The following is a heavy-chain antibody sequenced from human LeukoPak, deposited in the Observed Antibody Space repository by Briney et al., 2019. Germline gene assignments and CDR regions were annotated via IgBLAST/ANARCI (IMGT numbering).Heavy chain of an antibody. CDR1: GGSISSSSYY. J-gene: IGHJ6*03. CDR2: IYYSGST. V-gene: IGHV4-39*07. D-gene: IGHD3-3*01. Sequence: SETLSLTCTVSGGSISSSSYYWGWIRQPPGKGLEWIGSIYYSGSTYYNPSLKSRVTISVDTSKNQFFLKLSSETAADTAVYYCARGRSGYYIYYYYYMDVWGKGTTVTVSS. CDR3: ARGRSGYYIYYYYYMDV.